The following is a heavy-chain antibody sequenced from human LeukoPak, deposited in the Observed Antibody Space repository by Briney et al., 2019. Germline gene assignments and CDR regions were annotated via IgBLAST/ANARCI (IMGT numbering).Heavy chain of an antibody. CDR2: IIPIFGTA. D-gene: IGHD3-10*01. CDR3: ARVTMVRGVIIHWFDP. J-gene: IGHJ5*02. Sequence: SVKVSCKASGGTFGSYAISWVRQAPGQGLEWMGGIIPIFGTANYAQKFQGRVTITADESTSTAYMELSSLRSEDTAVYYCARVTMVRGVIIHWFDPWGQGTLVTVSS. CDR1: GGTFGSYA. V-gene: IGHV1-69*01.